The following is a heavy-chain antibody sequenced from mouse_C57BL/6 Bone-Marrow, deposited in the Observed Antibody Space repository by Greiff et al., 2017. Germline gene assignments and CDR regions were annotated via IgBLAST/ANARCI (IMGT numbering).Heavy chain of an antibody. CDR2: INPNYGTT. CDR3: ARSPTTVVNFDY. J-gene: IGHJ2*01. V-gene: IGHV1-39*01. CDR1: GYSFTDYN. Sequence: EVKLQESGPELVKPGASVKISCKASGYSFTDYNMNWVKHSHGKSLDWIGVINPNYGTTSYNQKFKGKSTLTVDKSSSTTYMQLNSLTSEDSAVYYCARSPTTVVNFDYWGQGTTLTVSS. D-gene: IGHD1-1*01.